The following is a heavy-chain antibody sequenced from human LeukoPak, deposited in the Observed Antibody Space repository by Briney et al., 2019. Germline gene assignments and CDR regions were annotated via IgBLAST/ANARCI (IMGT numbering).Heavy chain of an antibody. CDR2: ISYGGSNK. D-gene: IGHD2-15*01. CDR3: AKDGGYCSGGSCYNWFDP. V-gene: IGHV3-30*18. J-gene: IGHJ5*02. CDR1: GFTFSSYG. Sequence: GGSLRLSCAASGFTFSSYGMHWVRQAPGKGLEWVAVISYGGSNKYYADSVKGRFTISRDNSKNTLYLQMNSLRAEDTAVYYCAKDGGYCSGGSCYNWFDPWGQGTLVTVSS.